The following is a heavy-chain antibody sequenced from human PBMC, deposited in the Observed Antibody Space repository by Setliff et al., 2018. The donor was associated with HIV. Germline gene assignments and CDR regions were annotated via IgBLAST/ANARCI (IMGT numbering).Heavy chain of an antibody. Sequence: RASVKVSCKASGYTFTSYGISWVRQAHGQGLEWMGSIRAYNGNTNYAQKFQGRVTMTRDTSTSTDYMELRSLTSDDTAVYYCARDLGYSAFDNFDYWGQGTLVTVS. CDR1: GYTFTSYG. V-gene: IGHV1-18*01. J-gene: IGHJ4*02. D-gene: IGHD5-12*01. CDR3: ARDLGYSAFDNFDY. CDR2: IRAYNGNT.